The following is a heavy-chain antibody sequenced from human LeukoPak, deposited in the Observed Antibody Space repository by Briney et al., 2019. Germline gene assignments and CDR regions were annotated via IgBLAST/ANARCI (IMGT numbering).Heavy chain of an antibody. CDR1: GFTFDDYA. J-gene: IGHJ4*02. CDR3: AKDLYSSTQYYFDY. Sequence: PGGSLRLSCAASGFTFDDYAMHWVRQAPGKGLEWDSGISWNSGSIGYADSVKGRFTISRDNAKNSLYLQMNSLRAEDTALYYCAKDLYSSTQYYFDYWGQGTLVTVSS. V-gene: IGHV3-9*01. CDR2: ISWNSGSI. D-gene: IGHD6-13*01.